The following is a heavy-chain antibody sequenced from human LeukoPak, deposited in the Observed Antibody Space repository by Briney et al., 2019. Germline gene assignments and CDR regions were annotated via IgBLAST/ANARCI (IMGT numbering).Heavy chain of an antibody. CDR1: GFTFSNYW. CDR2: INTDGSIT. D-gene: IGHD3-22*01. CDR3: VSYYYDSSGCY. J-gene: IGHJ4*02. Sequence: GGSLRLSCAASGFTFSNYWMHWVRQAPGKGLVWVSRINTDGSITTYADPVKGRFTISRDNAKNTLYLQMNTLRAEDTAVYYCVSYYYDSSGCYWGQGTLVTVSS. V-gene: IGHV3-74*01.